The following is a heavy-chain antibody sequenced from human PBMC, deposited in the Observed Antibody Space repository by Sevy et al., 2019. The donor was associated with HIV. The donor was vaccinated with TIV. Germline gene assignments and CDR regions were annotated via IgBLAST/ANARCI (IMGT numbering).Heavy chain of an antibody. D-gene: IGHD3-10*01. CDR3: AKGYGSGTPPDY. V-gene: IGHV3-23*01. CDR1: GFIFNSYA. Sequence: GGSLRLSCAASGFIFNSYAMSWVRQAPGKGLKWVSSISASGGSTYYGYSMKGRITISGDNFKNTLYLEMNSLRAEDTAVYYCAKGYGSGTPPDYWGQGTLVTVSS. J-gene: IGHJ4*02. CDR2: ISASGGST.